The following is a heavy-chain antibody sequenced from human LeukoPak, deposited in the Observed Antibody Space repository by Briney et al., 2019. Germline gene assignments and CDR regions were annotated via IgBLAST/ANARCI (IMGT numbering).Heavy chain of an antibody. Sequence: PGGSLILSCAASGFTFSSYAMHWVRQAPGKGLDWVAVISFDGSNKYYADSVKGRFTISRDNSKNTLYLQMNSLRAEDTAVYYCARRWGAYFDYWGQGALVTVSS. CDR1: GFTFSSYA. D-gene: IGHD1-26*01. CDR2: ISFDGSNK. J-gene: IGHJ4*02. V-gene: IGHV3-30-3*01. CDR3: ARRWGAYFDY.